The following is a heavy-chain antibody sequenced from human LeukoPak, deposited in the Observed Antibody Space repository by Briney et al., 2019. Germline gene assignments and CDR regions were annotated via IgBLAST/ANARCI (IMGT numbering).Heavy chain of an antibody. D-gene: IGHD6-19*01. CDR3: AKAVAARAEYFQH. J-gene: IGHJ1*01. Sequence: GGSLRLSCAASGFTFSSYAMSWVRQAPGKGLEWVSAISGSGGSTYYADSVKGRFTTSRDNSKNTLYLQMNSLRAEDTTVYYCAKAVAARAEYFQHWGQGTLVTVSS. CDR1: GFTFSSYA. V-gene: IGHV3-23*01. CDR2: ISGSGGST.